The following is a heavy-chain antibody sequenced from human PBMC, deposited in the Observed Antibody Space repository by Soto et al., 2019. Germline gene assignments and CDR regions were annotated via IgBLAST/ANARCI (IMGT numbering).Heavy chain of an antibody. J-gene: IGHJ5*02. CDR1: GYTFTSYG. V-gene: IGHV1-18*01. CDR2: ISAYNGNT. Sequence: ASVKVSSKASGYTFTSYGISWVRQAPGQGLEWMGWISAYNGNTNYAQKLQGRVTMTTDTSTSTAYMELRSLRSDDTAVYYCARDYIWSGYRNWFDPWGQGTLVTVSS. CDR3: ARDYIWSGYRNWFDP. D-gene: IGHD3-3*01.